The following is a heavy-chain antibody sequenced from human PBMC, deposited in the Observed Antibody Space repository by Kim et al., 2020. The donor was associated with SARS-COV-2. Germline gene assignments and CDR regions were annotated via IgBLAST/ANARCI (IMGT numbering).Heavy chain of an antibody. V-gene: IGHV3-7*03. J-gene: IGHJ4*02. Sequence: GGSLRLSCAASGFTFSNYWMTWVRHTPGKGLEWVANIKEDGSEKYYVDSVKGRFTVSRDNAKNSLYLQMNSLRVGDTATYYCARFTEGQWFRDVVGHWGQGTLVTVSS. CDR3: ARFTEGQWFRDVVGH. CDR1: GFTFSNYW. D-gene: IGHD3-22*01. CDR2: IKEDGSEK.